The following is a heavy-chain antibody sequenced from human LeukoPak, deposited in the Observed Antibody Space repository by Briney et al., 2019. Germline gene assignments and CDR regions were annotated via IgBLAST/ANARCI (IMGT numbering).Heavy chain of an antibody. CDR1: GFTFSSCA. CDR2: ISGGGGGT. Sequence: GGSLRLSCAASGFTFSSCAMSWVRQVPGKGLEWVSGISGGGGGTNYADSVKGRFTISRDNPKNTLYLEMNHLRVEDTAVYYCAKDRWEQWLGVSYYDYGMDVWGKGTTVTVSS. CDR3: AKDRWEQWLGVSYYDYGMDV. D-gene: IGHD6-19*01. V-gene: IGHV3-23*01. J-gene: IGHJ6*04.